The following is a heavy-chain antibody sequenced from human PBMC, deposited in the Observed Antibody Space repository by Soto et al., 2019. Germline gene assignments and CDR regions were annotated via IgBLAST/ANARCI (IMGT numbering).Heavy chain of an antibody. CDR2: IWYGGSNK. CDR1: GFTFSSYG. Sequence: QVQLVESGGGVVQPGRSLRLSCAASGFTFSSYGMHWVRQAPGKGLEWVAVIWYGGSNKYYADSEKGRFTISRDNSKNPLYLQMNSLRAEDTAVYSWARALAAGLSVVTYYYYYYGMDVWGQGTTVTVSS. D-gene: IGHD6-13*01. J-gene: IGHJ6*02. V-gene: IGHV3-33*01. CDR3: ARALAAGLSVVTYYYYYYGMDV.